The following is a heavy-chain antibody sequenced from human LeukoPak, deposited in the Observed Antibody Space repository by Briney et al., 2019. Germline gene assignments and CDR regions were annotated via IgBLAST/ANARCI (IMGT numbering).Heavy chain of an antibody. CDR2: IKTDGIET. D-gene: IGHD2-15*01. Sequence: GGSMRLSCDASGFIFTNYWMHWVRQAPGKGLVWVSRIKTDGIETSYADSVKGRFSISRDNAKNTLYLEMNSLRDDDMAVYFCARDVGPFGGSPGADWGQGTLVAVSS. CDR3: ARDVGPFGGSPGAD. V-gene: IGHV3-74*01. CDR1: GFIFTNYW. J-gene: IGHJ4*02.